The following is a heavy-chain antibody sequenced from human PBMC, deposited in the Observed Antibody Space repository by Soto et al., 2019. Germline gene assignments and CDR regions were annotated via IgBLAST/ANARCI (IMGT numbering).Heavy chain of an antibody. D-gene: IGHD5-18*01. J-gene: IGHJ3*02. CDR2: IRSKANNYAT. Sequence: GGSLRLSCAASGFTFSGSAMHWVRQASGKGLEWVGRIRSKANNYATAYAASVKGRFTISRDDSKNMVYLQMNSLKTEDTAVYYCSSYTTMVTGAFDIWGQGTMVTVSS. CDR1: GFTFSGSA. V-gene: IGHV3-73*01. CDR3: SSYTTMVTGAFDI.